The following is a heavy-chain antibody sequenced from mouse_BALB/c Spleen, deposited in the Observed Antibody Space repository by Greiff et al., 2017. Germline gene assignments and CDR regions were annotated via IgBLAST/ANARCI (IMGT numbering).Heavy chain of an antibody. CDR2: IDPETGGT. J-gene: IGHJ3*01. V-gene: IGHV1-15*01. Sequence: VQLQQSGAELVRPGASVTLSCKASGYTFTDYEMHWVKQTPVHGLEWIGAIDPETGGTAYNQKFKGKATLTADKSSSTAYMELRSLTSEDSAVYYCTRFTAYWGQGTLVTVSA. CDR1: GYTFTDYE. CDR3: TRFTAY. D-gene: IGHD2-12*01.